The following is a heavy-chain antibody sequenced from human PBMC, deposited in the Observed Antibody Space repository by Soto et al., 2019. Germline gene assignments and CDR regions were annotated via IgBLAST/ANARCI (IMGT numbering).Heavy chain of an antibody. V-gene: IGHV3-21*01. J-gene: IGHJ4*02. D-gene: IGHD1-26*01. Sequence: PGGSLRLSCAASGFTFSSYSMNWVRQAPGKGLEWVSSISSSSSYIYYADSVKGRFTISRDNAKNSLYLQMNSLRAEDTAVYYCARDGVVGATIRTYYFDYWGQGTLVTVSS. CDR2: ISSSSSYI. CDR1: GFTFSSYS. CDR3: ARDGVVGATIRTYYFDY.